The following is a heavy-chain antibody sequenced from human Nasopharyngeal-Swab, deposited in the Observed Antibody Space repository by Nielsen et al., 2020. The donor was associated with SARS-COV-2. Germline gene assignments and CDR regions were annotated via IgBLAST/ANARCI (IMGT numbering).Heavy chain of an antibody. Sequence: SETLSLTCTVSGGSVSSGSYYWSWIRQPPGKGLEWIGYIYYSGSTNYNPSLKRRVTISVDTSKNQFSLKLSSVTAADTAVYYCARVSVGAKFPYFDYWGQGTLVTVSS. CDR3: ARVSVGAKFPYFDY. J-gene: IGHJ4*02. V-gene: IGHV4-61*01. D-gene: IGHD1-26*01. CDR2: IYYSGST. CDR1: GGSVSSGSYY.